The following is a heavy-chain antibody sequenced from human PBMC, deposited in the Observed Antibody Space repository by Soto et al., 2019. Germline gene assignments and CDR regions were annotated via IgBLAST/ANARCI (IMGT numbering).Heavy chain of an antibody. CDR1: GFTFTNYA. V-gene: IGHV3-23*01. CDR3: AKKGTYFYTMDV. CDR2: LLRSGSTT. J-gene: IGHJ6*02. Sequence: GGSLRLSCAASGFTFTNYAMTWARQAPGKGLEWVSSLLRSGSTTYYADSVKGRFTISRDNFKNTLFLQMNSLRAEDTAVYYCAKKGTYFYTMDVWGQGTTVTVSS.